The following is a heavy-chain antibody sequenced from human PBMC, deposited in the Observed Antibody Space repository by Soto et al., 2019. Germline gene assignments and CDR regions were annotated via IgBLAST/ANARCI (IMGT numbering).Heavy chain of an antibody. CDR2: ITWDGINI. J-gene: IGHJ4*02. V-gene: IGHV3-43*01. D-gene: IGHD2-15*01. CDR1: GFTFGDYT. CDR3: AKDGIAWH. Sequence: GGSLRLSCTASGFTFGDYTMHWVRQAPGKGLEWVSLITWDGINIEYADSVRGRFTISRDNSKNSLYLQMNGLRHKDTAFYYCAKDGIAWHWGQGTLVTVSS.